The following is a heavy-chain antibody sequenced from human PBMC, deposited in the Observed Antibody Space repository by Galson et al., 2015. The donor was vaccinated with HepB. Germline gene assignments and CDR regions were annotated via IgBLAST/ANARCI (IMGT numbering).Heavy chain of an antibody. CDR1: GFTFSSYG. CDR3: ARDLRQQLAYDSYYFDY. J-gene: IGHJ4*02. CDR2: IWYDGSNK. Sequence: SLRLSCAASGFTFSSYGMHWVRQAPGKGLEWVAVIWYDGSNKYYADSVKGRFTISRDNSKNTLYLQMNSLRAEDTAVYYCARDLRQQLAYDSYYFDYCGQGTLVTVSS. D-gene: IGHD6-13*01. V-gene: IGHV3-33*08.